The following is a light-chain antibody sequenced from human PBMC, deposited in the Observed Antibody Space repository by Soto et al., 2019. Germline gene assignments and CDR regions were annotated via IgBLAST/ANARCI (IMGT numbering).Light chain of an antibody. Sequence: DIQMTQSPSTRSASVGDRVNITCRASQSISSWLAWYQQKPGKAPKLLIYDASSLESGVPSRFSGSGSGTEFTLTISSLQPDDFATYYCQQYNSYGTFGQGTKVEIK. CDR2: DAS. J-gene: IGKJ1*01. CDR3: QQYNSYGT. V-gene: IGKV1-5*01. CDR1: QSISSW.